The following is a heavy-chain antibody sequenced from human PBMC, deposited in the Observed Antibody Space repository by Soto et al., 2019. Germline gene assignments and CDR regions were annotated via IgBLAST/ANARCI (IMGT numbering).Heavy chain of an antibody. D-gene: IGHD3-10*01. V-gene: IGHV1-46*03. CDR2: INPFDGSR. Sequence: ASVKVSCKASGYIFTSYYIHWVRQAPGQGLEWMGWINPFDGSRMFAQSFQGRVTMTRHTSTSTVYMEVSSLRYEDTAVYYCSRVDPGETSPFDHWG. J-gene: IGHJ4*01. CDR3: SRVDPGETSPFDH. CDR1: GYIFTSYY.